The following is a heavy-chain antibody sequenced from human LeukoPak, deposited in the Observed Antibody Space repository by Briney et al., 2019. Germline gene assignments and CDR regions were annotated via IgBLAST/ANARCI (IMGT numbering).Heavy chain of an antibody. V-gene: IGHV4-38-2*02. CDR2: IYYGGTT. D-gene: IGHD4-17*01. CDR3: ARGTMTTVTYYFDY. CDR1: GDSISSDYY. J-gene: IGHJ4*02. Sequence: SETLSLTCTVSGDSISSDYYWSWFRQHPGKGLEWIAYIYYGGTTYYNPSLKSRVTISVDTSKNQFSLKLSSVTAADTAVYYCARGTMTTVTYYFDYWGQGTLVTVSS.